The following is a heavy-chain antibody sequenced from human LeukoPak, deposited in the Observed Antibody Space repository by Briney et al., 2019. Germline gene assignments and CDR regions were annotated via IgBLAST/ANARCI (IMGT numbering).Heavy chain of an antibody. CDR3: ARGKQQLAPGD. CDR1: GFTFSSYS. V-gene: IGHV3-21*01. Sequence: GGSLRLSCAASGFTFSSYSMNWVRQAPGKGLEWVSSISSCSSYIYYADSVKGRFTISRDNAKNSLYLQMNSLRAEDTAVYYCARGKQQLAPGDWGQGTLVTVSS. D-gene: IGHD6-13*01. J-gene: IGHJ4*02. CDR2: ISSCSSYI.